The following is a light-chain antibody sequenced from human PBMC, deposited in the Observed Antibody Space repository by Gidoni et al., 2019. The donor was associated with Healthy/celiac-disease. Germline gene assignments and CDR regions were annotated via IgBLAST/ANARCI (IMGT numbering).Light chain of an antibody. V-gene: IGKV1-39*01. CDR3: HQSYSTPRT. Sequence: DMQMTQSPSSLSASVGDRVTITSRASQSISSYLHWYQQKPGNAPTLLIYAASCLQSGVTSRFSSSRSGTNFTLTIISLQPEDFSTYYYHQSYSTPRTFGQGTKLEIK. CDR1: QSISSY. J-gene: IGKJ2*01. CDR2: AAS.